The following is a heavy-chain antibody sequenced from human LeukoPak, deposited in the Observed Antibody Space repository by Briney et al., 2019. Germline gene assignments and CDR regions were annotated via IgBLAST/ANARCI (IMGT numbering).Heavy chain of an antibody. J-gene: IGHJ4*02. CDR1: GFSLRTYA. CDR2: IGGSDDTT. D-gene: IGHD2-15*01. CDR3: AKGLVVNDNYFDN. Sequence: GQSLRLSCAASGFSLRTYAMNWVRQVPGKGLEWVSSIGGSDDTTYYADSVKGRFTISSDFSTNTVSLQMNSLRAEDTAVYFCAKGLVVNDNYFDNWGEGSVVTVSS. V-gene: IGHV3-23*01.